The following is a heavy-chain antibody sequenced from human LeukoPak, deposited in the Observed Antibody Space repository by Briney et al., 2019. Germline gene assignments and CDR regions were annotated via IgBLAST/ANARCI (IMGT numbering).Heavy chain of an antibody. CDR3: ATDITVYYGSGSPY. CDR2: INPNSGGT. D-gene: IGHD3-10*01. CDR1: GYTFTAYY. J-gene: IGHJ4*02. V-gene: IGHV1-2*02. Sequence: ASVKVSCKTSGYTFTAYYLHWVRQAPGQGLEWMGWINPNSGGTNYAQKFQGRVTMTEDTSTDTAYMELSSLRSEDTAVYYCATDITVYYGSGSPYWGQGTLVTVSS.